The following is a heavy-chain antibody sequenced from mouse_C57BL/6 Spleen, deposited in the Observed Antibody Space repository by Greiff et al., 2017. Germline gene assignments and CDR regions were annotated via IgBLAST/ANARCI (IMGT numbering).Heavy chain of an antibody. Sequence: DVQLVESGGGLVQPGGSLSLSCEASGFTFTDYYMSWVRQPPGTALEWLGFIRNKANGYTTENSVSVKGLFTISRDNSQSILYLQMKALKAEDSATYYCTRYINDYYGSSYYAMDYWGQGTSVTVSS. D-gene: IGHD1-1*01. CDR3: TRYINDYYGSSYYAMDY. CDR2: IRNKANGYTT. V-gene: IGHV7-3*01. CDR1: GFTFTDYY. J-gene: IGHJ4*01.